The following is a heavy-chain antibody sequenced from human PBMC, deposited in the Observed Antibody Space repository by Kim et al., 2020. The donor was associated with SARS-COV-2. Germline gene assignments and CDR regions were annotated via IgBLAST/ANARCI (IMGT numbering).Heavy chain of an antibody. J-gene: IGHJ3*02. CDR2: IWSDGSNK. Sequence: GGSLRLSCAASGVSFSSHGMHWVRQAPGKGLEGVAVIWSDGSNKNYADSVKGRFTISRDNSENTLYLQANSLRADDTAVYYCARDGVRGTVDAFDIWGQGTMVTVFS. D-gene: IGHD1-7*01. CDR3: ARDGVRGTVDAFDI. CDR1: GVSFSSHG. V-gene: IGHV3-33*01.